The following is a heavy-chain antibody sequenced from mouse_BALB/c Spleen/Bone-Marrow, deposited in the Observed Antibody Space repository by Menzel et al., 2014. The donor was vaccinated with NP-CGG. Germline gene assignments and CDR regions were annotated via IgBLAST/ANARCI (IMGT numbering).Heavy chain of an antibody. CDR3: ARQLAYAMDY. J-gene: IGHJ4*01. V-gene: IGHV5-12*02. Sequence: EVQGVESGGGLVQPGGSLKLSCATSGFTFSDYYMYWVRQTPEKRLEWVAYITKGGGSTYYPDIVKGRFTISRDNAKNTLYLQMNRLKSEDTAMYYCARQLAYAMDYWGQGTSVTVSS. CDR1: GFTFSDYY. CDR2: ITKGGGST.